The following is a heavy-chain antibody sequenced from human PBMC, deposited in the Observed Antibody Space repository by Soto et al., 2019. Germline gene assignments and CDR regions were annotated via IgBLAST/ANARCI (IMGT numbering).Heavy chain of an antibody. CDR3: ARLISAWLGIDY. V-gene: IGHV4-39*01. CDR1: GGSIISSSYY. Sequence: PSETLSLTCTVSGGSIISSSYYLFCIRQPPWKGLEWIGSIYYSGSTYYNPSLKSRVTISVDTSKNQFSLKLSSVTAADTAVYYCARLISAWLGIDYWGQGTLVTVSS. D-gene: IGHD3-3*01. CDR2: IYYSGST. J-gene: IGHJ4*02.